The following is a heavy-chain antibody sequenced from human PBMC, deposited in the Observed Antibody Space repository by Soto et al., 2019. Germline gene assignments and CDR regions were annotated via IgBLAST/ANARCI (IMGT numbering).Heavy chain of an antibody. V-gene: IGHV1-18*01. CDR2: ISAHNGNT. CDR1: GCAFTTYG. D-gene: IGHD1-1*01. CDR3: ARGRYGDY. Sequence: QVHLVQSGAEVKKPGASVKVSCKGSGCAFTTYGITWVRQAPGQGLEWMGWISAHNGNTNYAQKLQGRVTVTRDTSTSTAYMELRILRSDDTAVYYCARGRYGDYWGQGALVTVSS. J-gene: IGHJ4*02.